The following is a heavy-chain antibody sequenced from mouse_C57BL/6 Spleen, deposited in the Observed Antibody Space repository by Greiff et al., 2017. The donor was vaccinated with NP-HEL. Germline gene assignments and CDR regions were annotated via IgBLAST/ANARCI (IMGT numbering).Heavy chain of an antibody. CDR1: GYTFTSYW. Sequence: QVQLQQPGAELVKPGASVKLSCKASGYTFTSYWMQWVKQRPGQGLEWIGEIDPSDSYTNYNQKFKGKATLTVDTSSSTAYMQLSSLTSEDSAVYYCASKNYGSSSYWYFDVWGTGTTVTVSS. J-gene: IGHJ1*03. V-gene: IGHV1-50*01. CDR3: ASKNYGSSSYWYFDV. CDR2: IDPSDSYT. D-gene: IGHD1-1*01.